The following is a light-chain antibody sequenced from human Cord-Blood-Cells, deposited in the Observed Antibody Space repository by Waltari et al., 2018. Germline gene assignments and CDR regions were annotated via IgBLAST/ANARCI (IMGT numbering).Light chain of an antibody. CDR2: AAS. J-gene: IGKJ1*01. CDR3: QQSNSTLTWT. Sequence: EIQMTQPPSSLPAPVGDRVPFTCRASQSISSYLNWYQQNPGNAPKRLIYAASSLQSGGPARFSGSGSGTDFTLTISILQPEDFAAYYCQQSNSTLTWTFGQGTKVEIK. V-gene: IGKV1-39*01. CDR1: QSISSY.